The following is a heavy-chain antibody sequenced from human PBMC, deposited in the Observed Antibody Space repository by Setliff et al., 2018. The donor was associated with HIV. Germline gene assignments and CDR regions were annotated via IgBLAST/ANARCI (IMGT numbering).Heavy chain of an antibody. V-gene: IGHV4-61*09. J-gene: IGHJ5*02. CDR3: AKRTFGSGRFDP. CDR1: GGSIRTGNYY. D-gene: IGHD3-16*01. Sequence: PSETLSLTCTVSGGSIRTGNYYWNWIRQPAGKGLEWIGHIHTTGSITYNPSLKSRVTISIDTSKNQFSLKLNSVTATDTAVYYCAKRTFGSGRFDPWGQGTLVTVSS. CDR2: IHTTGSI.